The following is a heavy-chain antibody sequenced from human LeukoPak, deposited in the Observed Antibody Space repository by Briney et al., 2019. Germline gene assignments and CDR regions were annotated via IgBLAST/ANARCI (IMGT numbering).Heavy chain of an antibody. D-gene: IGHD5-18*01. Sequence: GGSLRLSCAASGFTFSSYWMHWVRQAPGKGLVWVSRIKSDGSSISHADSVKGRFTISRDNSKNTLYLQVNSLRAEDTAVYYCAKGNGYSYGRYYFDYWGQGTLVTVSS. CDR3: AKGNGYSYGRYYFDY. CDR2: IKSDGSSI. J-gene: IGHJ4*02. CDR1: GFTFSSYW. V-gene: IGHV3-74*01.